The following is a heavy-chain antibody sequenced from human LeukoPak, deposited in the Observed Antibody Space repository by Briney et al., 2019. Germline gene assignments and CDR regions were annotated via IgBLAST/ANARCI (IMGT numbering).Heavy chain of an antibody. J-gene: IGHJ4*02. Sequence: PGGSLRLSCAASGSTFSSYELNWVRQAPGKGLEWVSYISSSGSTIYYADSVKGRFTISRDNAKNSLYLQMDSLRAEDTAVYYCARDRSPYCTNGICYKKGDYFDYWGQGTLVTVSS. CDR3: ARDRSPYCTNGICYKKGDYFDY. V-gene: IGHV3-48*03. CDR2: ISSSGSTI. CDR1: GSTFSSYE. D-gene: IGHD2-8*01.